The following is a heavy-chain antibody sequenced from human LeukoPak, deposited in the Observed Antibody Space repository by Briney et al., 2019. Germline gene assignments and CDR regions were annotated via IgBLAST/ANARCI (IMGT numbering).Heavy chain of an antibody. J-gene: IGHJ6*03. D-gene: IGHD2-2*01. CDR1: GGSISSSSYY. CDR3: ARHVVVPAAYYMDV. V-gene: IGHV4-39*01. Sequence: KASETLSLTCTVSGGSISSSSYYWGWIRQPPGKGLEWIGSIYYSGSTYYNPSLKSRVTISVDTSKNQFSLKLSSVTAADTAVYYCARHVVVPAAYYMDVWGKGTTVTVSS. CDR2: IYYSGST.